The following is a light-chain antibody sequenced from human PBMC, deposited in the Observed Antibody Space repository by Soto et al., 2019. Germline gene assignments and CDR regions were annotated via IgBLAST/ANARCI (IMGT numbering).Light chain of an antibody. J-gene: IGKJ1*01. Sequence: ERVMTQSPATLSVSPGERATLSCRASQSIRNYLAWYQQKPGQDPRLLVYGASTRSTGVPDRFSGSGSGTEFTLTISSLQSEDFAVYYCQQYDNGPPWTFGQGTKVEIK. CDR1: QSIRNY. CDR3: QQYDNGPPWT. V-gene: IGKV3-15*01. CDR2: GAS.